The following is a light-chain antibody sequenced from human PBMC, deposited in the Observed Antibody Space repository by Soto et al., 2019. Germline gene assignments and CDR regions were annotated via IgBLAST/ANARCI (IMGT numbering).Light chain of an antibody. J-gene: IGLJ1*01. CDR1: SNTIGGYNV. CDR3: CSYVGATTYV. Sequence: QSALTQPASVSGSPGQSITISCTGTSNTIGGYNVVSWYQQHPGTAPKVIIYEGIKRPSGVSNRFSGSISGSTASLTISGLQAEDEADYYRCSYVGATTYVFGTGTKVTVL. CDR2: EGI. V-gene: IGLV2-23*01.